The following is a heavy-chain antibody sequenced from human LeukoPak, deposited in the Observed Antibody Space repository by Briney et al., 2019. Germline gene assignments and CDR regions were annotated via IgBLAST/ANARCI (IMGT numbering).Heavy chain of an antibody. CDR2: SYSSGSY. J-gene: IGHJ4*02. V-gene: IGHV4-61*02. D-gene: IGHD6-13*01. CDR3: ARAYSPTDYFDY. CDR1: GASISSGSFY. Sequence: SQTLSLICAVSGASISSGSFYWNWIRQPAGKGLEWVGRSYSSGSYNYNPSLKGRVTISVDTSKNQFSLKLTSVTATDTAVYYCARAYSPTDYFDYWGQGTLVTVSS.